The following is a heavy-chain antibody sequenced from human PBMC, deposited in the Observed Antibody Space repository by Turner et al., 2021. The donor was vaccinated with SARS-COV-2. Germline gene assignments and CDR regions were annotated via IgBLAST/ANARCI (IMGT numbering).Heavy chain of an antibody. J-gene: IGHJ4*02. V-gene: IGHV3-30*18. CDR3: AKATLFLTVTTSPDY. Sequence: VQLLQSGGGLVQPGGSLRLSCVASGLTFSTFAMTWVRQAPGKGLEWVAVISNDGNNEYYADSVKGRFTISRDNSKNTLCLQMNSLRAEDTAVYYCAKATLFLTVTTSPDYWGQGTLVTVSS. D-gene: IGHD4-17*01. CDR2: ISNDGNNE. CDR1: GLTFSTFA.